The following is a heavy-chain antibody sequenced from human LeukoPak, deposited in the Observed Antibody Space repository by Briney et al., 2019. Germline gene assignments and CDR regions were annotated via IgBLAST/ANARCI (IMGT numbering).Heavy chain of an antibody. J-gene: IGHJ5*02. CDR3: ASGIVGARNQP. V-gene: IGHV3-48*02. CDR2: ISRSGTT. CDR1: GFTFTSKD. D-gene: IGHD1-26*01. Sequence: GGSLRLSCATSGFTFTSKDMNWFRQAPGKGLEWVSYISRSGTTINADSVRGRFTVSRDNARNSLFLQLSSLREEDTAVYYCASGIVGARNQPWGQGTLVTVSS.